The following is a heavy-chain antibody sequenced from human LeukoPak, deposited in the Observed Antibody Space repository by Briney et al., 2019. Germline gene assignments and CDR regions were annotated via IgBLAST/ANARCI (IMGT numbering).Heavy chain of an antibody. J-gene: IGHJ4*02. CDR2: IKRKTNGGRI. CDR3: TTAGIVEVPAADFFDY. D-gene: IGHD2-2*01. Sequence: GGPLRLSCAASGFTFINDWMSWVRQAQGKGLEWVGRIKRKTNGGRIVYAVPVKGRVTISSDDSKHTQYLQINSLKTEDTAVYFCTTAGIVEVPAADFFDYWGEGTLVTVP. V-gene: IGHV3-15*01. CDR1: GFTFINDW.